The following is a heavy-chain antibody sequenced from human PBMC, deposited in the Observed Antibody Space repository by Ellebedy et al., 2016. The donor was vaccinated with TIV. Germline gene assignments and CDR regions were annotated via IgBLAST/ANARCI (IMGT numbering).Heavy chain of an antibody. CDR2: IYYSGST. J-gene: IGHJ5*02. D-gene: IGHD2-2*01. CDR1: GGSISSSSYY. V-gene: IGHV4-39*01. Sequence: SETLSLTXTVSGGSISSSSYYWGWIRQPPGKGLEWIGSIYYSGSTYYNPSLKSRVTISVDTSKNQFSLKLSSVTAADTAVYYCARVVPAAHGPDWFDPWGQGTLVTVSS. CDR3: ARVVPAAHGPDWFDP.